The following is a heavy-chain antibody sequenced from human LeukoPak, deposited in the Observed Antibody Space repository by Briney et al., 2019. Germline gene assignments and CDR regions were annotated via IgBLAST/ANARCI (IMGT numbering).Heavy chain of an antibody. Sequence: GSLRLSCAASGFTVSNMYMTWVRQAPGKGLEWIGSIYHSGSTYYNPSLKSRVTISVDTSKNQFSLKLSSVTAADTAVYYCASGYCSGGSCYSRPIYDFDYWGQGTLVTVSS. D-gene: IGHD2-15*01. CDR3: ASGYCSGGSCYSRPIYDFDY. CDR1: GFTVSNMYM. J-gene: IGHJ4*02. CDR2: IYHSGST. V-gene: IGHV4-38-2*01.